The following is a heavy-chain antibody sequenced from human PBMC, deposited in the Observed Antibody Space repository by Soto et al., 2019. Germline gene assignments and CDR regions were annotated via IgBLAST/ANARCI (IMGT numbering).Heavy chain of an antibody. CDR3: AGDTLPTTIFGVVSNYGMDV. Sequence: ASVKVSCKASGYTFTGYYMHWVRQAPGQGLEWMGWINPNSGGTNYAQKFQGWVTMTRDTSISTAYMELSRLRSDDTAVYYCAGDTLPTTIFGVVSNYGMDVWGQGTTVTVSS. D-gene: IGHD3-3*01. CDR2: INPNSGGT. J-gene: IGHJ6*02. V-gene: IGHV1-2*04. CDR1: GYTFTGYY.